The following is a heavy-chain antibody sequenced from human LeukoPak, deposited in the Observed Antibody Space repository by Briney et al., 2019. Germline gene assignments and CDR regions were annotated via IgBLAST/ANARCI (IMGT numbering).Heavy chain of an antibody. D-gene: IGHD2-15*01. Sequence: SETLSLTCGAYGESFSSYFWSWIRQPPGKGLEWIGEINHSGSTNYNPSVKSRVTISIDTSKNQFSLKLRSVTAADTDVYYCARVRGLYCFDYWGQGTLVTVSS. CDR3: ARVRGLYCFDY. V-gene: IGHV4-34*01. J-gene: IGHJ4*02. CDR1: GESFSSYF. CDR2: INHSGST.